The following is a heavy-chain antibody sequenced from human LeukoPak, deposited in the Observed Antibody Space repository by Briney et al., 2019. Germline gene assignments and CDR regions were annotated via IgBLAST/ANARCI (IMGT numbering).Heavy chain of an antibody. Sequence: PSETLSLTCTASGYSISSGYYWGWIRQPPGKGLEWIGSMFYYGSTYYNASLKSRVTISLDTSKKQFSLKLRSVTAADTAVYYCARGGITSLLNWFDPWGQGILVTVSS. D-gene: IGHD3-16*01. J-gene: IGHJ5*02. CDR2: MFYYGST. CDR3: ARGGITSLLNWFDP. CDR1: GYSISSGYY. V-gene: IGHV4-38-2*02.